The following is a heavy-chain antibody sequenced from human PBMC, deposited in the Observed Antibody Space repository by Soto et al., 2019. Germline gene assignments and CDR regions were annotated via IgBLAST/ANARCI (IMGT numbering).Heavy chain of an antibody. CDR2: INPILSMS. J-gene: IGHJ4*02. CDR3: ATSYGSGYRAFDY. Sequence: QVQLVRSGAEVKKPGSSVKVSCKASGDTFSFYTINWVRQAPGLGLEWVGRINPILSMSNYAQKFQGRVTMTADKSTSTAYMELRSLRSEDTAIYYCATSYGSGYRAFDYWGQGALVTVSS. V-gene: IGHV1-69*02. D-gene: IGHD3-10*01. CDR1: GDTFSFYT.